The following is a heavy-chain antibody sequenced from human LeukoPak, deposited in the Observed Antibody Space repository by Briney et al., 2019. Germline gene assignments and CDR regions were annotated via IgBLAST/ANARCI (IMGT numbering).Heavy chain of an antibody. CDR2: VYYSGST. J-gene: IGHJ4*02. Sequence: SETLSLTCTVSGGSISSYYWSWIRQPPGKGLEWIGYVYYSGSTNYNPSLKSRVTISVDTSKNQFSLKLSSVTAADTAVYYCARGPGLGIVNYWGQGTLVTVSS. CDR3: ARGPGLGIVNY. CDR1: GGSISSYY. V-gene: IGHV4-59*08. D-gene: IGHD3-16*02.